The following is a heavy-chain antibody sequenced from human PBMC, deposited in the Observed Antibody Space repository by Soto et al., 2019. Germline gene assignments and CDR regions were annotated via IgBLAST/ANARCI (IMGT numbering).Heavy chain of an antibody. CDR3: ARGQEGIVATH. CDR1: GGSLTGYY. Sequence: QVQLQQWGAGLLKPSETLSLTCTVNGGSLTGYYWSWIRQPPGKGLEWIGEVKDGGRTNYSPSLRGRVFISADTSKNHFSLRLNSVTAADTAVYFCARGQEGIVATHWDQGALVTVSS. J-gene: IGHJ4*02. CDR2: VKDGGRT. D-gene: IGHD5-12*01. V-gene: IGHV4-34*01.